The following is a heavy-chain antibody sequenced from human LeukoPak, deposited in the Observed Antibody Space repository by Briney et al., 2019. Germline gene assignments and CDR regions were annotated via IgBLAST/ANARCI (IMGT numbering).Heavy chain of an antibody. CDR3: AKDTRRVGSTDY. CDR1: GFTFSSYA. CDR2: ISGSGRYT. V-gene: IGHV3-23*01. Sequence: GGSLRLSCAASGFTFSSYAMSWVRQAPGQGLEGFSAISGSGRYTYYADSVKGRFTISRDNSKNTLYLQMSSLRAEDTAVYYCAKDTRRVGSTDYWGQGTLVTVSS. D-gene: IGHD1-26*01. J-gene: IGHJ4*02.